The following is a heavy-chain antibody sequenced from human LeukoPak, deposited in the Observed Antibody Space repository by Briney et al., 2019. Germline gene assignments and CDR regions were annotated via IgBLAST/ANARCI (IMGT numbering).Heavy chain of an antibody. J-gene: IGHJ4*02. CDR2: INPKRGGT. CDR1: GYTFTRYY. Sequence: ASVKVSCKASGYTFTRYYMQWVRQADGQGLERKGWINPKRGGTNYAQKVKGRVTMNRETSISTAYMEMSRLRVDGTAVYYCARVNSGTYGGGIDYWGQGTLVTVSS. CDR3: ARVNSGTYGGGIDY. D-gene: IGHD1-26*01. V-gene: IGHV1-2*02.